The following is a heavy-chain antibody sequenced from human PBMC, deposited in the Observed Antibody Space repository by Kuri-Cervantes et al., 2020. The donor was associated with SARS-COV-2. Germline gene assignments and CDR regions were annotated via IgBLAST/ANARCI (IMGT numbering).Heavy chain of an antibody. Sequence: LSLTCVASGFTFSAHDMHWVRQAPGKGLEWVSVIYSGGSTYYADSVKGRFTISRDNSKNTLYLQMNSLRAEDTAVYYCARVRATVPNYYYYYYYMDVWGKGTTVTVSS. D-gene: IGHD4-11*01. CDR1: GFTFSAHD. CDR2: IYSGGST. CDR3: ARVRATVPNYYYYYYYMDV. J-gene: IGHJ6*03. V-gene: IGHV3-53*01.